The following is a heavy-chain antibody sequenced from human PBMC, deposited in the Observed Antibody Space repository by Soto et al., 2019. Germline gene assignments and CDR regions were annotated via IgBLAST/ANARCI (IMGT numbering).Heavy chain of an antibody. V-gene: IGHV1-18*01. CDR1: GYSFHTYA. CDR3: AREYGMDV. Sequence: QVQLVQSGAEVKKPGASVNVSCKASGYSFHTYAISWVRQAPGQGLEWVGWISGYNGNTNYAQRFKGRVTWTRDTSTKTAFIVLRSVTGDDPAVYYWAREYGMDVWGQGTTVTVSS. J-gene: IGHJ6*02. CDR2: ISGYNGNT.